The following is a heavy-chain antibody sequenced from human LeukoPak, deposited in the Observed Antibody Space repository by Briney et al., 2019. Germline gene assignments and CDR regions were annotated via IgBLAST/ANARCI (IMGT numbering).Heavy chain of an antibody. CDR3: ARRVEYNYGFRFDP. CDR1: GGSIRSYL. D-gene: IGHD5-18*01. Sequence: SETLTLTCTVSGGSIRSYLWNWIRQPAGKGLEWIGHIYSSDNTSYNPSLKSRVTMSVDTSKNQFYLKLTSVTAADTAVYYCARRVEYNYGFRFDPWGQGTLVTVSS. CDR2: IYSSDNT. J-gene: IGHJ5*02. V-gene: IGHV4-4*07.